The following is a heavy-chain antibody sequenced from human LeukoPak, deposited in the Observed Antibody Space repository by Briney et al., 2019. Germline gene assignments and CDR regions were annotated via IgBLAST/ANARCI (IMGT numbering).Heavy chain of an antibody. CDR2: IYSGGST. Sequence: GGSLRLSCAASGFTFSSHWMTWVRQAPGKGLEWVSVIYSGGSTYYADSVKGRFTISRDNSKNTLYLQMNSLRAEDTAVYYCARDLPVRGVTMYYYGMDVWGQGTTVTVSS. J-gene: IGHJ6*02. CDR3: ARDLPVRGVTMYYYGMDV. CDR1: GFTFSSHW. V-gene: IGHV3-53*01. D-gene: IGHD3-10*01.